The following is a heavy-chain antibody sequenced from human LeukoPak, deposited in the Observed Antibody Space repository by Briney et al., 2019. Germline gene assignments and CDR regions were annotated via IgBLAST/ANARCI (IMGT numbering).Heavy chain of an antibody. D-gene: IGHD6-13*01. CDR3: ARVGSSLNWFDP. V-gene: IGHV4-38-2*02. Sequence: SETLSLTCTVSGHSISSRYYWGWIRQPPGKGLEWIGSIYHSGSTYYNPSRKSRVAISLDTSKNQFSLKMTSVTAADTAVYYCARVGSSLNWFDPWGQGTLVTVSS. J-gene: IGHJ5*02. CDR1: GHSISSRYY. CDR2: IYHSGST.